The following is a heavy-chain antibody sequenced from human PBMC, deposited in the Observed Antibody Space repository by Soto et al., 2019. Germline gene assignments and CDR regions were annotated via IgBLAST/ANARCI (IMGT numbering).Heavy chain of an antibody. CDR1: GVSISSGNW. CDR2: LSYTGST. V-gene: IGHV4-4*02. CDR3: ARELEGGVFDI. D-gene: IGHD2-8*02. J-gene: IGHJ3*02. Sequence: PSETLSLTCDVSGVSISSGNWWSWVRQPPGKGLEWMGYLSYTGSTYYNPSLRNRASISVDESSNHLSLRLSSVTAADTAVYYCARELEGGVFDIWGRGTLVTVS.